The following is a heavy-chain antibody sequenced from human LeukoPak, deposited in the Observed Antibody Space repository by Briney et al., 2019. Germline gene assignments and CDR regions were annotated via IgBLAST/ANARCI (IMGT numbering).Heavy chain of an antibody. CDR2: IIPIFGTA. J-gene: IGHJ4*02. D-gene: IGHD3-22*01. CDR1: GGTFSSYA. Sequence: ASVKVSCKASGGTFSSYAISWVRQAPGQGLEWMGGIIPIFGTANYAQKFQGRVTITADESTSTAYMELSSLRSEDTAVYYCARDTGYYDSSGYVFDYWGQGTLVTVSS. CDR3: ARDTGYYDSSGYVFDY. V-gene: IGHV1-69*13.